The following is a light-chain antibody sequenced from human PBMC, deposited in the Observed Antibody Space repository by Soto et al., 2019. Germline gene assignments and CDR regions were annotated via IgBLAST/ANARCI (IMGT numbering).Light chain of an antibody. V-gene: IGLV2-11*01. Sequence: QSALTQPRSVSGSPGQSVTISCTGTSNDVGGYNFVSWYQQHPGKVPELFIYDVSRRPSGVPDRFSGSKSGNTASLTISGLQAEDESEYYCSSSAGSYTVVFGGGTKLTVL. CDR2: DVS. CDR1: SNDVGGYNF. CDR3: SSSAGSYTVV. J-gene: IGLJ2*01.